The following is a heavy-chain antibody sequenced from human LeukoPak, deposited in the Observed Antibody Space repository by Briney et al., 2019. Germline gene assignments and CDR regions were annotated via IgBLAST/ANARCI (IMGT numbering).Heavy chain of an antibody. D-gene: IGHD2-15*01. CDR1: GYTFTSYD. V-gene: IGHV1-8*01. CDR2: MNPNSGNT. Sequence: ASVRVSCTASGYTFTSYDINWVRQATGQGLEWMGWMNPNSGNTGYAQKFQGRVTMTRNISISTAYMELSSLRSEDTAVYYCARVRGSGYLDYWGQGTLVTVSS. J-gene: IGHJ4*02. CDR3: ARVRGSGYLDY.